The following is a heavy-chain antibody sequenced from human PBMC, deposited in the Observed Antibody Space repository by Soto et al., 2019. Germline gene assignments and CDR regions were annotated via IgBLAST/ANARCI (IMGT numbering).Heavy chain of an antibody. CDR2: ISGSGGST. CDR3: AKDFSIVGATSPFDY. Sequence: GGSLRLSCAASGFTFSSYAMSWVRQAPGKGLEWVSAISGSGGSTYYADSVKGRFTISRDNSKNTLYLQMNSLRAEVTAVYYCAKDFSIVGATSPFDYWGQGTLVTVSS. J-gene: IGHJ4*02. V-gene: IGHV3-23*01. CDR1: GFTFSSYA. D-gene: IGHD1-26*01.